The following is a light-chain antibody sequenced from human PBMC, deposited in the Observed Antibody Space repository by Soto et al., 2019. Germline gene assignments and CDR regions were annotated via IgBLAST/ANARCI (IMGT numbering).Light chain of an antibody. Sequence: QAVVTQPPSASGTPGQRVTISCSGSSSNIGSNIVNWYQHLPGTAPKLLIYSNNQRPSGVPDRFSGSKSGTSASLAISGLQSEDEADYYCAAWDNSLNGYWVFGGGTKLTVL. V-gene: IGLV1-44*01. CDR2: SNN. J-gene: IGLJ3*02. CDR3: AAWDNSLNGYWV. CDR1: SSNIGSNI.